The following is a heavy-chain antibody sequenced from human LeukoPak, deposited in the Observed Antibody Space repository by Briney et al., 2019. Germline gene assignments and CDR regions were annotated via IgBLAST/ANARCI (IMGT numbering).Heavy chain of an antibody. CDR2: ISTYNGNT. V-gene: IGHV1-18*01. CDR3: ARVALGSWYFDL. Sequence: ASVKVSCKASGYTFTTYAISWVRQAPGQGLEWMGWISTYNGNTNYAQKFQGRVTLTTDTSTSTAYMDLRSLRSDDTAVYHCARVALGSWYFDLWGHGTLVTVSS. D-gene: IGHD2-15*01. CDR1: GYTFTTYA. J-gene: IGHJ2*01.